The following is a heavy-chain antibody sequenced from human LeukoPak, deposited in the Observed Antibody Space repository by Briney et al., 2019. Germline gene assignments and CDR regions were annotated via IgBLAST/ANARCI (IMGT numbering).Heavy chain of an antibody. V-gene: IGHV3-23*01. CDR1: GFTFSSYG. D-gene: IGHD3-22*01. CDR2: ISGSGGST. J-gene: IGHJ3*02. CDR3: AKDAPKYYYDSSGYHDAFHI. Sequence: PGGSLRLSCAASGFTFSSYGMSWVPQAPGRGREWVSAISGSGGSTYYADSVKGRFTISRDNSKNTLYLQMNSLRAEDTAVYYCAKDAPKYYYDSSGYHDAFHIWGQGTMVTVSS.